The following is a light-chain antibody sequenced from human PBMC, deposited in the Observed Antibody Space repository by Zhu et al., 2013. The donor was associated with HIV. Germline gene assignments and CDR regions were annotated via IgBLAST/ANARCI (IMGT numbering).Light chain of an antibody. V-gene: IGKV3-20*01. CDR2: GAS. J-gene: IGKJ4*01. CDR1: QTVSSNY. Sequence: EIVLTQSPGTLSLSPGERATLSCRASQTVSSNYLAWYQQKPGQAPRLLISGASSRATDVPDRFSGSGSETKFTLTTNKLEPEDFALYFCQHYGKSVTFGGGTQVEIK. CDR3: QHYGKSVT.